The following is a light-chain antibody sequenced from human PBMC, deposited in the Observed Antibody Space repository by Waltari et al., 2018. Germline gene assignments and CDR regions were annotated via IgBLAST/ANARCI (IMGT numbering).Light chain of an antibody. J-gene: IGKJ1*01. CDR1: QSLLYSSNNKNY. CDR3: QQYYRTPQA. V-gene: IGKV4-1*01. CDR2: WAS. Sequence: DIVMTQSPDSLAVSLGERATINCKSSQSLLYSSNNKNYLAWYQQKPGQPPKLLIYWASTRESGVPHRFSGSGSRTDFTLTISSLQAEDVALYYCQQYYRTPQAFGQGTKVEIK.